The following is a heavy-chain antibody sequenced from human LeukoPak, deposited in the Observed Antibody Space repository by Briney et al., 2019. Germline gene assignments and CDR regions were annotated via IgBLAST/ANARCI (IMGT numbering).Heavy chain of an antibody. Sequence: SETLSLTCTVSGGSISSSSYYWGWIRQPPGKGLEWIGSIYYSGSTYYNPSLKSRVTISVDTSKNQFSLKLSSVTAADTAVYYCARANFTYYDFWSGYSDGFDPWGQGTLVTVSS. J-gene: IGHJ5*02. CDR1: GGSISSSSYY. CDR3: ARANFTYYDFWSGYSDGFDP. CDR2: IYYSGST. D-gene: IGHD3-3*01. V-gene: IGHV4-39*07.